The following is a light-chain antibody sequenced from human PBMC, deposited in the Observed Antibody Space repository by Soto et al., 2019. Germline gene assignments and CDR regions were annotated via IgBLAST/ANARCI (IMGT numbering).Light chain of an antibody. CDR2: AAY. V-gene: IGKV1-9*01. Sequence: IQLTQSPSSLSSSVGDRVTITSRASQAISSYFACYQQKPGKAPKLLIYAAYTLQSGVPSRFSGSGSGTACTLAISSQQPEDFSTYYCQQLNSYPLTFGGGTKVEIK. CDR3: QQLNSYPLT. CDR1: QAISSY. J-gene: IGKJ4*02.